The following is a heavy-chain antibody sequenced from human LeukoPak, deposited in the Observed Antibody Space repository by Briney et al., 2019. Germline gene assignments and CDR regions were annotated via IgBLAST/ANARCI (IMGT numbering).Heavy chain of an antibody. CDR3: ALVVITRRSAEYFQH. J-gene: IGHJ1*01. V-gene: IGHV4-28*01. CDR1: GYSISSSNW. Sequence: SDTLSLTCAVSGYSISSSNWRGWIRQPPGKGLEWIGYIYYSGSTYYNPSLKSRVTMSVDTSKNQFSLKLSSVTAVDTAVYYCALVVITRRSAEYFQHWGQGTLVTVSS. CDR2: IYYSGST. D-gene: IGHD3-22*01.